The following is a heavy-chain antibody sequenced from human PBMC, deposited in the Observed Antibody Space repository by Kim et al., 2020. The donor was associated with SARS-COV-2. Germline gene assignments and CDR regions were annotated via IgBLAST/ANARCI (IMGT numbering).Heavy chain of an antibody. V-gene: IGHV4-4*02. Sequence: SETLSLTCAVSGGSISSSNWWSWVRQPPGKGLEWIGEIYHSGSTNYNPSLKSRVTISVDKSKNQFSLKLSSVTAADTAVYYCARDLGDHPSYYYGSGSFDPWGQGTLVTVSS. CDR2: IYHSGST. J-gene: IGHJ5*02. CDR3: ARDLGDHPSYYYGSGSFDP. D-gene: IGHD3-10*01. CDR1: GGSISSSNW.